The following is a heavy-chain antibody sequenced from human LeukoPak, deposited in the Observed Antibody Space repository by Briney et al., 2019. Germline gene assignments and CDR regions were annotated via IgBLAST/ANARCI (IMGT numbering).Heavy chain of an antibody. D-gene: IGHD3-10*01. CDR3: AKGLGTGSVLARPLHY. J-gene: IGHJ4*02. V-gene: IGHV3-30*18. CDR2: ISSDGYRT. CDR1: GFPFSTYD. Sequence: GGSLRLSCAASGFPFSTYDMHWVRQAPDKGLQWVAVISSDGYRTDYPDSVRGRITISRDNFKNTVDLQMISVTAEDTAMYFCAKGLGTGSVLARPLHYWGQGTLVTVSS.